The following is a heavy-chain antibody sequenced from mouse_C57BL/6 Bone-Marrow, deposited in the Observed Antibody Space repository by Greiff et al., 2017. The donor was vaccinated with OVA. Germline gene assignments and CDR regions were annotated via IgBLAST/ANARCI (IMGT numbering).Heavy chain of an antibody. Sequence: VQLQQSGAELARPGASVKLSCKASGYTFTSYGISWVKQSTGQGLEWIGEIYPKSGNTYYNEKFKGKATLTADKSSSTAYMELRSLTSEDSAVYCGGRYGNYGGWYFDVWGTRTTVTVSS. CDR1: GYTFTSYG. CDR2: IYPKSGNT. CDR3: GRYGNYGGWYFDV. D-gene: IGHD2-1*01. V-gene: IGHV1-81*01. J-gene: IGHJ1*03.